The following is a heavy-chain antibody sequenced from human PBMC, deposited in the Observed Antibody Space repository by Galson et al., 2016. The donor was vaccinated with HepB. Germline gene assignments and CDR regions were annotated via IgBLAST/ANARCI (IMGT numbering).Heavy chain of an antibody. CDR2: VSDDGTNK. J-gene: IGHJ6*02. V-gene: IGHV3-30*03. CDR3: ARPRGTSYYYYGMDV. Sequence: SLRLSCAASGFSLSNYGMHWVRQAPGKGLEWVAVVSDDGTNKYYADSVKGQFTISKDNSKNTLYLQINSLRGEDTAVYYCARPRGTSYYYYGMDVWGQGTTVSVSS. D-gene: IGHD3-16*01. CDR1: GFSLSNYG.